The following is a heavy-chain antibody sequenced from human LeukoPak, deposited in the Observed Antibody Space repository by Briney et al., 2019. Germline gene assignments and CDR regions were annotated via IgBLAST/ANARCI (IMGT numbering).Heavy chain of an antibody. V-gene: IGHV3-23*01. CDR3: AKEGNRRRYYYDSSGYYYFDY. J-gene: IGHJ4*02. CDR1: GFTFSSYA. D-gene: IGHD3-22*01. CDR2: ISGSGGST. Sequence: GGSLRLSCAASGFTFSSYAMSWVRQAPGKGLEWVSAISGSGGSTYYADSVKGRFTISRDNSKNTLYLQMNSLRTEDTAVYYYAKEGNRRRYYYDSSGYYYFDYWGQGTLVTVSS.